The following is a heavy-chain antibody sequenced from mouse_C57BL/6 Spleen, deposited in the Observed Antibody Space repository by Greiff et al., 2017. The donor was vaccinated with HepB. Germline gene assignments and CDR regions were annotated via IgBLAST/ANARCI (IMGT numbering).Heavy chain of an antibody. J-gene: IGHJ2*01. Sequence: VQLQQSGPELVKPGASVKISCKASGYAFSSSWMNWVKQRPGKGLEWIGRIYPGDGDTNYNGKFKGKATLTADKSSSTAYMQLSSLTSEDSAVYFCARRDSSGYVNYFDYWGQGTTLTVSS. CDR1: GYAFSSSW. D-gene: IGHD3-2*02. CDR3: ARRDSSGYVNYFDY. V-gene: IGHV1-82*01. CDR2: IYPGDGDT.